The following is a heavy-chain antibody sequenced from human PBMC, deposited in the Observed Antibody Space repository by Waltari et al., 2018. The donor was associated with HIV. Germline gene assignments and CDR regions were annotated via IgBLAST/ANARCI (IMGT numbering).Heavy chain of an antibody. CDR2: INDVGEK. Sequence: QARLEQWGAGLLKPSETLHLTCAVYGGTFKGYYWNWIRQSSEKGLQWLGGINDVGEKSHNPSLTSRVTFSVDRLKNQFSLELTSVTAADAGVYYCARADSGNWRYYFDSWGQGTVVTVSS. CDR3: ARADSGNWRYYFDS. CDR1: GGTFKGYY. D-gene: IGHD6-19*01. V-gene: IGHV4-34*02. J-gene: IGHJ4*02.